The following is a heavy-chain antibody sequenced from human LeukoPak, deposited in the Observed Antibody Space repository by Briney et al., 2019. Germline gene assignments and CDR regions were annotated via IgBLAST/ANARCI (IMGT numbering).Heavy chain of an antibody. CDR2: INRDGGSK. CDR3: AKDHRGPPPDAFDI. Sequence: PGGALRLSCAAYGFTFDYYAVHWVPQAPGKGVECVSLINRDGGSKYYADSVKGRFPISRDNSKNSLYLQMDSLRTEDTALYYCAKDHRGPPPDAFDIWGQGTMVTVSS. J-gene: IGHJ3*02. V-gene: IGHV3-43*02. D-gene: IGHD1-14*01. CDR1: GFTFDYYA.